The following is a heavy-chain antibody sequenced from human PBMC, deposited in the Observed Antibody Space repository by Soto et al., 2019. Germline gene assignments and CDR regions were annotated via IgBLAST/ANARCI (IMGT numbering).Heavy chain of an antibody. Sequence: QVQLVESGGGVVQPGRSLRLSCAASGFTFSSYGMHWVRQAPGKGLEWVAVIWYDGSNKYYADSVKGRFTISRDNSKNTLYLQMNSLRAEDTAVYYCARGFVDGNFDYWGQGTLVTVSS. J-gene: IGHJ4*02. V-gene: IGHV3-33*01. CDR3: ARGFVDGNFDY. CDR1: GFTFSSYG. CDR2: IWYDGSNK. D-gene: IGHD6-6*01.